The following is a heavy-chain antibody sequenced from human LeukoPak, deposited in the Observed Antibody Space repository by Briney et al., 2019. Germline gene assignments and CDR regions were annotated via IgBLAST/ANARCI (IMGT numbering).Heavy chain of an antibody. CDR2: IIPILGIA. Sequence: SVKVSCKASGGTFSSYAISWVRQAPRQGLEWMGRIIPILGIANYAQKFQGRVTITADKSTSTAYMELSSLRSEDTAVYYCARIGPGGSSEDYWGQGTLVTVSS. CDR1: GGTFSSYA. J-gene: IGHJ4*02. D-gene: IGHD2-15*01. V-gene: IGHV1-69*04. CDR3: ARIGPGGSSEDY.